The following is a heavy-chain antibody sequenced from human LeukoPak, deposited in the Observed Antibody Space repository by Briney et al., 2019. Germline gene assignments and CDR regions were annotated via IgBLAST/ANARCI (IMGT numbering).Heavy chain of an antibody. CDR2: IYSSGST. CDR3: ARDSGTTGEVKFDP. V-gene: IGHV4-4*07. Sequence: PSETLSLTCTVSGGSISSYYWSWIRQPAGKGLEWIGRIYSSGSTDYNPSLKSRVTMSVDTSKNQFSPRLISVTAADTAVYYCARDSGTTGEVKFDPWGQGSLVTVSS. CDR1: GGSISSYY. D-gene: IGHD3-10*01. J-gene: IGHJ5*02.